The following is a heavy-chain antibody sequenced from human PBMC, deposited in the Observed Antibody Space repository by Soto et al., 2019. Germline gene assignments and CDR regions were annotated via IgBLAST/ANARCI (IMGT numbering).Heavy chain of an antibody. J-gene: IGHJ4*02. Sequence: GASVKVSCKASGYTFTSYYMHWVRQAPGQGLEWMGWISAYNGNTNYAQKLQGRVTMTTDTSTSTAYMELRSLRSDDTAVYYCARDLSIGAAGSTDYRCTGILVTVSS. CDR3: ARDLSIGAAGSTDY. D-gene: IGHD6-13*01. CDR2: ISAYNGNT. V-gene: IGHV1-18*04. CDR1: GYTFTSYY.